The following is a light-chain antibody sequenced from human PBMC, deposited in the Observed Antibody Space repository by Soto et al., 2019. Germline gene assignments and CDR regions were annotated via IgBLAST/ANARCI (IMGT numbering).Light chain of an antibody. J-gene: IGKJ5*01. CDR3: QQYENLPT. V-gene: IGKV1-33*01. CDR2: DAS. Sequence: DIQMTQSPSSLSASVGDRVTITCQASQNINNYLNWYQQNPGRAPKLLIYDASNLEAGVPSSFRGSGSRTDFTFTIRRLQPEDIATYYCQQYENLPTFGQGTRLEIK. CDR1: QNINNY.